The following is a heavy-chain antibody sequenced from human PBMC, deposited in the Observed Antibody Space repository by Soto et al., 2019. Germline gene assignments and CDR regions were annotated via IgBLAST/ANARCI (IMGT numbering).Heavy chain of an antibody. V-gene: IGHV4-34*01. J-gene: IGHJ6*02. CDR2: INHSGSN. CDR1: GGSFSGYY. CDR3: ARGLRPLYSSSSQKNYYYHYGLDV. D-gene: IGHD6-13*01. Sequence: QVQLQQWGAGLLKPSETLSLTCAVYGGSFSGYYWSWIRQPPGKGLEWIGEINHSGSNNYNPSLRSRVTISVDTSKNQFSLKLSSVTAADTAVYYCARGLRPLYSSSSQKNYYYHYGLDVWGRGTTVTVFS.